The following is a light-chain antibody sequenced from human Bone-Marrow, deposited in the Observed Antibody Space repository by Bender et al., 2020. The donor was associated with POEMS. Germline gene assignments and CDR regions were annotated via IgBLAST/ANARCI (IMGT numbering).Light chain of an antibody. J-gene: IGLJ3*02. CDR2: DNS. CDR3: YSAADNNLNWV. Sequence: SYVLTQPPSVSVAPGQTARITCGGNSIGSKIVHWYQQKPGQAPVMVVYDNSDRPSGIPERFSGSSLGTTVTLTSSGAQVEDEADYYYYSAADNNLNWVFGGGTKLTVL. CDR1: SIGSKI. V-gene: IGLV3-21*02.